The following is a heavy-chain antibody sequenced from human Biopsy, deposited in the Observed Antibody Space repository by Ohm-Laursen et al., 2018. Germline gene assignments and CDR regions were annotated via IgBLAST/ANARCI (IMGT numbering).Heavy chain of an antibody. V-gene: IGHV4-38-2*01. CDR1: GYSISSDYR. D-gene: IGHD6-19*01. J-gene: IGHJ4*02. CDR3: ARVGSGWAPFDK. Sequence: SDTLSLTCAVSGYSISSDYRWGWIRQAPGKTLEWLGNIFKDGNTHYNPSLRSRLIISIDTSKNQFSLMMTSVSGADTAVHFCARVGSGWAPFDKWGPGTLVTVSS. CDR2: IFKDGNT.